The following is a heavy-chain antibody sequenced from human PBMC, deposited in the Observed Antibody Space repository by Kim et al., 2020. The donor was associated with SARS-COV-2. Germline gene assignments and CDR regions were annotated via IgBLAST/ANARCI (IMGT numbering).Heavy chain of an antibody. CDR3: AKSRWSWGCDDACDI. CDR2: ISYDVNKK. D-gene: IGHD2-15*01. V-gene: IGHV3-30*18. Sequence: GGSLRLSCAASGFPFSSYGMHWVRQAPGKGPEWVAVISYDVNKKYYADSEKGRFTVSRDNSKNTLDLQMNSLTTEDTAVYYCAKSRWSWGCDDACDIWG. CDR1: GFPFSSYG. J-gene: IGHJ3*02.